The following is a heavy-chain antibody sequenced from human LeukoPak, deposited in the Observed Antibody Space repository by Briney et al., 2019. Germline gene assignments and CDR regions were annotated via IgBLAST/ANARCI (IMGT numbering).Heavy chain of an antibody. CDR2: INLNSGGT. J-gene: IGHJ4*02. CDR1: GYTLTELS. CDR3: ARGGPYYYDSSGYGPHFDY. Sequence: ASVKVSCKVSGYTLTELSVHWVRQAPGQGLEWMGWINLNSGGTNYAQKFQGRVTMTRDTSISTAYMELSRLRSDDTAVYYCARGGPYYYDSSGYGPHFDYWGQGTLVTVSS. D-gene: IGHD3-22*01. V-gene: IGHV1-2*02.